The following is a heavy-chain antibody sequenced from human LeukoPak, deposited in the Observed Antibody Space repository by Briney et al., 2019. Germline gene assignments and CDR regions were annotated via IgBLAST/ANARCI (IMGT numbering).Heavy chain of an antibody. V-gene: IGHV4-39*07. CDR1: GGSISSSSYY. Sequence: SETLSLTCTVSGGSISSSSYYWGWIRQPPGKGLEWIGSIYYSGSTNYNPSLKSRVTISVDKSKNQFSLKLSSVTAADTAVYYCARAYSGSYRDAFDIWGQGTMVTVSS. CDR3: ARAYSGSYRDAFDI. J-gene: IGHJ3*02. CDR2: IYYSGST. D-gene: IGHD1-26*01.